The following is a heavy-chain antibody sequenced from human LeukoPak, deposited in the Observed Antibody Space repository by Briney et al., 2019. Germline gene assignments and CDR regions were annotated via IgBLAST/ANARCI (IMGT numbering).Heavy chain of an antibody. CDR2: IYYSGST. D-gene: IGHD6-13*01. Sequence: SETLSLTCTVSGGSISSTGYYWSWIRQHPGKGLEWNGYIYYSGSTYYNPSLKSRLTISVDTSKNQFSLKLSSVTAADTAVYYCAREGRTEAVADAFDIWGQGTMVTVSS. CDR3: AREGRTEAVADAFDI. V-gene: IGHV4-31*03. J-gene: IGHJ3*02. CDR1: GGSISSTGYY.